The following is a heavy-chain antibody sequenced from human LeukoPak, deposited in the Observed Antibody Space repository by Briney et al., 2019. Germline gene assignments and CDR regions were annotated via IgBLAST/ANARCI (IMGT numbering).Heavy chain of an antibody. CDR3: ARAVDFWSGLEYYYYYMDV. Sequence: GGSLRLSCAASGFTFSSYSMNWVRQAPGKGLEWVSSISSSSSYIYYADSVKGRFTISRDNAKNSLYLQMNSLRAEDTAVYYSARAVDFWSGLEYYYYYMDVWGKGTTVTVSS. J-gene: IGHJ6*03. CDR1: GFTFSSYS. D-gene: IGHD3-3*01. CDR2: ISSSSSYI. V-gene: IGHV3-21*01.